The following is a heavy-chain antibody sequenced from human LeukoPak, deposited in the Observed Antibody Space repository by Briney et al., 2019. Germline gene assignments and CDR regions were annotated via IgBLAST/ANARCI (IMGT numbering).Heavy chain of an antibody. CDR3: ARGPRGYSGYDAPIDYYYYGMDV. CDR1: GYTFTSYD. V-gene: IGHV1-8*01. J-gene: IGHJ6*02. D-gene: IGHD5-12*01. Sequence: ASVKVSCKASGYTFTSYDVNWVRQATGQGLEWMGWMNPNSGNTDYAQKFQGRVTMTRNTSISIAYMELSSLRSEDTAVYYCARGPRGYSGYDAPIDYYYYGMDVWGQGTTVTVSS. CDR2: MNPNSGNT.